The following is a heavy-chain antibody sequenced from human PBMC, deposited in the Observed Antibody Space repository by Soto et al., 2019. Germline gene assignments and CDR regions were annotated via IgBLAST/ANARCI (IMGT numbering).Heavy chain of an antibody. Sequence: EVQLAESGGGMVQPGGSLRLSCVASGFTFSSYDMHWVRQAPGKGLEYVSSISSNGGITYYGNSVKGRFTISRDNSKNTLYLQMGSLRAEDMAVYYCVRRVLGNYDYWGQGTLVTVSS. CDR2: ISSNGGIT. D-gene: IGHD1-7*01. CDR1: GFTFSSYD. J-gene: IGHJ4*02. CDR3: VRRVLGNYDY. V-gene: IGHV3-64*01.